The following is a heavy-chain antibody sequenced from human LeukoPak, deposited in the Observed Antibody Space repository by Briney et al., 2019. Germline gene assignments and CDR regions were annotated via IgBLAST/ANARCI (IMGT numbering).Heavy chain of an antibody. V-gene: IGHV1-24*01. CDR2: FHPENDEI. Sequence: ASVKVSCTVSGSSLSGLSMHWVRHSPPKGLEWLGGFHPENDEIIYAQNFQGRVTMTEDTSTDTAYMEPRGLRSEDTAVYYCVTGDHSPYYFHYWGQGTLVTVSS. CDR3: VTGDHSPYYFHY. CDR1: GSSLSGLS. D-gene: IGHD1-26*01. J-gene: IGHJ4*02.